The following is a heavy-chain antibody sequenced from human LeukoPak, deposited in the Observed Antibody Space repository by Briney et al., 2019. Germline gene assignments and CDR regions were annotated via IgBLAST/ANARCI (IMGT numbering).Heavy chain of an antibody. V-gene: IGHV3-23*01. CDR2: ISGSGAST. D-gene: IGHD3-22*01. CDR3: ARGLGYYDNSGSSYFDS. J-gene: IGHJ4*02. Sequence: GGSLRLSCLTSGFTFSTNAMSWVRQAPGKGLEWISGISGSGASTYYADSVTGRFTISRDNSRNTLYLQMNSLRDEDTALYYCARGLGYYDNSGSSYFDSWGQGTLVTVSS. CDR1: GFTFSTNA.